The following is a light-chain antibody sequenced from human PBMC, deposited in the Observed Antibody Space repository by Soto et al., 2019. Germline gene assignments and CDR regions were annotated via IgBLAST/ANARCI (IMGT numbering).Light chain of an antibody. CDR2: KAS. CDR3: QQYNSYSRT. J-gene: IGKJ1*01. V-gene: IGKV1-5*03. Sequence: DIQLTQSPSTLSASVGDRVNITCRASQSIYRWLAWYQQKPGEAPKLLIYKASSLESGVPSRFSGSGSGTEFTLTISSLQPDDFATYYCQQYNSYSRTFGQGTKVEIK. CDR1: QSIYRW.